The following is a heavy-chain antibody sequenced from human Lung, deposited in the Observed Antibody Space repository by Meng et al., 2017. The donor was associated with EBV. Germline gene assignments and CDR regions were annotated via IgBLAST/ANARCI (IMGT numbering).Heavy chain of an antibody. CDR3: ARDSDSAYSLDY. CDR2: NHHSGET. V-gene: IGHV4-4*02. CDR1: GGSISMWTR. J-gene: IGHJ4*02. Sequence: QSRSWGHGLWTPWGSLPLSCASSGGSISMWTRRRLVRQPPGEGLGWFGVNHHSGETNYNPSLKSRITMSLDKPKSQFYLKLSSVTAADTAVYYCARDSDSAYSLDYWGQGTLVTASS. D-gene: IGHD2-21*01.